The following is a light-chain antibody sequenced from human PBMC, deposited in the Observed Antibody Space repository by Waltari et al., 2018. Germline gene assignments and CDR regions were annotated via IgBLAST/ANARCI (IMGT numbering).Light chain of an antibody. J-gene: IGLJ2*01. CDR2: GEN. Sequence: SSELTQDTAVSVALGQTVRITCQGDRLRDYYASWYQQKAGQAPVLVIHGENKRPSGIPDRFSGSSSGNTASLTITGAQAGDEADYYCNSRDRSGDVVFGAGTKLTV. V-gene: IGLV3-19*01. CDR1: RLRDYY. CDR3: NSRDRSGDVV.